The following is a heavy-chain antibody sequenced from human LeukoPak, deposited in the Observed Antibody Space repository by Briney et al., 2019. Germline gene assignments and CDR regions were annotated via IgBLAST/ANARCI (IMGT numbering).Heavy chain of an antibody. V-gene: IGHV1-46*01. Sequence: ASVRVSCKASGYTFTSYYMHWVRQAPGQGLEWMGIINPSGGSTSYAQKFQGRVTMTTDTSTSTAYMELRSLRSDDTAVHYCARENVVVVAATGAFDIWGQGTMVTVSS. J-gene: IGHJ3*02. CDR1: GYTFTSYY. D-gene: IGHD2-15*01. CDR3: ARENVVVVAATGAFDI. CDR2: INPSGGST.